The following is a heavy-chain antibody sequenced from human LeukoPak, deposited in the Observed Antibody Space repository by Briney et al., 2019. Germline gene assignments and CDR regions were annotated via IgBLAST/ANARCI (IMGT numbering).Heavy chain of an antibody. J-gene: IGHJ2*01. CDR2: IIEKGNA. D-gene: IGHD3-10*01. CDR3: ARGYYPPRWYFDL. Sequence: ESSETLSLTCAVYGGSFSSYSWSWTWIRQTPEKGLEWIGEIIEKGNANYNPSLKSRVTIDLDTSKNQFSLKLTSMTAADTAMYDCARGYYPPRWYFDLWGRGTLVTVSS. CDR1: GGSFSSYS. V-gene: IGHV4-34*01.